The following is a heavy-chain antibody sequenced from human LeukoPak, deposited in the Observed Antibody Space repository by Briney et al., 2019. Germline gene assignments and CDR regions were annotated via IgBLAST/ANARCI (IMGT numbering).Heavy chain of an antibody. CDR1: GFTFSTYS. CDR2: ISSSSSHI. CDR3: ARGRSSSHNYYFDY. J-gene: IGHJ4*02. Sequence: GGSLRLSCAASGFTFSTYSTNWVRQAPGKGLECVSSISSSSSHIYYAESVKGRFTMSRDNAKDSLYLQMNSLRAEDTAVYYCARGRSSSHNYYFDYWGQGTLVTVSS. V-gene: IGHV3-21*01. D-gene: IGHD6-13*01.